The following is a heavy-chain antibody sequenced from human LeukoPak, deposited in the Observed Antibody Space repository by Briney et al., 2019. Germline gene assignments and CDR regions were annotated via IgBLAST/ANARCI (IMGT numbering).Heavy chain of an antibody. D-gene: IGHD6-19*01. V-gene: IGHV1-2*02. Sequence: ASVKVSCKASGYTFTGYYMHWVRQAPGQGLEWMGWINPDSGGTNYAQKFQGRVTMTRDTSISTAYMELSRLRSDDTAVYYCARVFGYSSGRVDYWGQGTLVTVSS. CDR3: ARVFGYSSGRVDY. CDR1: GYTFTGYY. CDR2: INPDSGGT. J-gene: IGHJ4*02.